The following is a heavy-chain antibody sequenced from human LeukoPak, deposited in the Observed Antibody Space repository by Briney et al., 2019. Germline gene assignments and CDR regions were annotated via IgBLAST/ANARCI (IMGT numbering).Heavy chain of an antibody. D-gene: IGHD2-15*01. V-gene: IGHV3-23*01. Sequence: GGSLRLSCAASGFTFSSYAMSWVRQAPGKGLEWVSAISGSGGSTYYADSVKGRFTISRDNSKNTLYLQMNNLRAEDTAIYYCARVGSRYCSGASCYDGFWGQGTLVSVSS. J-gene: IGHJ4*02. CDR1: GFTFSSYA. CDR2: ISGSGGST. CDR3: ARVGSRYCSGASCYDGF.